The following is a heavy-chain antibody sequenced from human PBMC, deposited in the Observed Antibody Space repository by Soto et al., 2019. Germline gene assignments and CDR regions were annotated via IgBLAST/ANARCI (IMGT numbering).Heavy chain of an antibody. CDR2: ISGSGGST. Sequence: GGSLRLSCAASGFTFSSYTMSWVRQAPGKGLEWVSAISGSGGSTYYADSVKGRFTISRDNSKNTLYLQMNSLRAEDRAVYYCAKDRKILTGYDAFDIWGQGTMVTVSS. CDR3: AKDRKILTGYDAFDI. CDR1: GFTFSSYT. V-gene: IGHV3-23*01. D-gene: IGHD3-9*01. J-gene: IGHJ3*02.